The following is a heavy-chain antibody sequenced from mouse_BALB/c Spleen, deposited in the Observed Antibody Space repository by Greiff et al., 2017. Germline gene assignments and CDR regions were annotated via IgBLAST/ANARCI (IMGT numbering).Heavy chain of an antibody. CDR1: GFTFSSYA. V-gene: IGHV5-6-5*01. D-gene: IGHD1-1*01. CDR3: ARQGDYGSSLYYFDY. Sequence: VHLVESGGGLVKPGGSLKLSCAASGFTFSSYAMSWVRQTPEKRLEWVASISSGGSTYYPDSVKGRFTISRDNARNILYLQMSSLRSEDTAMYYCARQGDYGSSLYYFDYWGQGTTLTVSS. CDR2: ISSGGST. J-gene: IGHJ2*01.